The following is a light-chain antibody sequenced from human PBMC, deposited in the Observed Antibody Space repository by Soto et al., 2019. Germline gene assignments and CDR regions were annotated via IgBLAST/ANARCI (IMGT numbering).Light chain of an antibody. CDR2: VAS. CDR3: QQYDKYST. V-gene: IGKV1-5*01. CDR1: QTISVS. Sequence: IQMTQSPSTLSASVGDTVTITCRASQTISVSLAWYQQKPGKAPNLLIYVASTLQEGVPSRFSGSGSGTEFTLTVTSLQPDDFTTYFCQQYDKYSTFGQGTKVDIK. J-gene: IGKJ1*01.